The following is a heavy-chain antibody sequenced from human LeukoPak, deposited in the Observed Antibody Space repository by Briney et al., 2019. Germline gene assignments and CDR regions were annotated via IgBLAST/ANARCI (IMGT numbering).Heavy chain of an antibody. V-gene: IGHV4-38-2*02. CDR3: AREVTMVRGVITYFDY. CDR2: IYHSGST. Sequence: SETLSLTCTVSGYSISSGYYWGWIRQPPGKGLEWIGSIYHSGSTYYNPSLKSRVTISVDTSKNQFSLKLSSVTAADTAVYYCAREVTMVRGVITYFDYWGQGTLVTVSS. J-gene: IGHJ4*02. D-gene: IGHD3-10*01. CDR1: GYSISSGYY.